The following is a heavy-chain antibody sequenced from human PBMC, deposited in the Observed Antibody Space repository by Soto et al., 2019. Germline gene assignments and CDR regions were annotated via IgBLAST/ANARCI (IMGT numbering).Heavy chain of an antibody. CDR1: GDSISSSVW. D-gene: IGHD7-27*01. CDR3: ARKAWVRFDY. J-gene: IGHJ4*02. V-gene: IGHV4-4*02. Sequence: PSETLSLTCAVSGDSISSSVWWTWVRQPPGKGLEWIGEVFHTGNTNYNPSLKSRVTMSVDKSTNEFSSKVTSVTAADTAIYYCARKAWVRFDYWGQGALVTVSS. CDR2: VFHTGNT.